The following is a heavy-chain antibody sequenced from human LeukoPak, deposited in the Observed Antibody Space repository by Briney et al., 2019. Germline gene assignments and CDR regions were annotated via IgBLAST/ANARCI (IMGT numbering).Heavy chain of an antibody. J-gene: IGHJ4*02. CDR1: GFTFSNYI. Sequence: GGSLRLSCAASGFTFSNYIMHWVRQAPGKGLEWVSFIRFDGTNRHYVDSVKGRFTISRDNANNMLYLQMYSLNFEDTAVYYCARDAYHSGDLDQWGEGTLAIVSS. V-gene: IGHV3-30*02. D-gene: IGHD7-27*01. CDR3: ARDAYHSGDLDQ. CDR2: IRFDGTNR.